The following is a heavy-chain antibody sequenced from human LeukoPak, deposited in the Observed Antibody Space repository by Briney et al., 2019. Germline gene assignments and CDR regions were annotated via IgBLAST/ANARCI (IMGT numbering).Heavy chain of an antibody. CDR2: ISAYNGNT. D-gene: IGHD3-10*01. J-gene: IGHJ3*02. Sequence: ASVNVSCKASGYTFTAYYMHWVRQAPGQGLEWMGWISAYNGNTNYAQKLQGRVTMTTDTSTSTAYMELRSLRSDDTAVYYCTRDQGTFDIWGQGTRVTVSS. V-gene: IGHV1-18*04. CDR3: TRDQGTFDI. CDR1: GYTFTAYY.